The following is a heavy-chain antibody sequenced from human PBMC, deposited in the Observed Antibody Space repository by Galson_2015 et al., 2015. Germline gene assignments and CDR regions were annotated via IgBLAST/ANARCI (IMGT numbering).Heavy chain of an antibody. CDR1: GYTFTSYA. J-gene: IGHJ5*02. CDR3: ARLVAATHNWFDP. Sequence: SVKVSCKASGYTFTSYAMHWVRQAPGQRLERMGWINAGNGNTKYSQKFQGRVTITRDTSASTAYMELSSLRSEDTAVYYCARLVAATHNWFDPWGQGTLVTVSS. CDR2: INAGNGNT. V-gene: IGHV1-3*01. D-gene: IGHD2-15*01.